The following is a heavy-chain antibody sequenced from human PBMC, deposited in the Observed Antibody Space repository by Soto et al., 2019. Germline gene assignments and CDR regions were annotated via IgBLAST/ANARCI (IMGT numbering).Heavy chain of an antibody. CDR1: GGTFSSYT. V-gene: IGHV1-69*08. J-gene: IGHJ5*02. Sequence: QVQLVQSGAEVKKPGSSVKVSCKASGGTFSSYTISWVRQAPGQGLEWVGGIIPLLGIPHYAQKIQGRLTIAADKPTRTACLELSSLRTGETAVYCCARDIVGGGWIEVWEAWGPGTLVNVSS. CDR2: IIPLLGIP. CDR3: ARDIVGGGWIEVWEA. D-gene: IGHD5-18*01.